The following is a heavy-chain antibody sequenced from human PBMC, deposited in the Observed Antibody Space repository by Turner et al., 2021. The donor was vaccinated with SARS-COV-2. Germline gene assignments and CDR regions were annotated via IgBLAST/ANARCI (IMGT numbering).Heavy chain of an antibody. D-gene: IGHD1-26*01. CDR2: IYSSGSS. Sequence: QVQLQESGPGLVKPSETLSLTCTVSGGSIRSYWSWIRQPAGRGPEWIGRIYSSGSSDYKPTLKSRVTRSVDTSKNQCSLKLTSVTAADTAVYYCARQFIRGGSYYWYFDLWGRGTLVTVSS. CDR3: ARQFIRGGSYYWYFDL. J-gene: IGHJ2*01. CDR1: GGSIRSY. V-gene: IGHV4-4*07.